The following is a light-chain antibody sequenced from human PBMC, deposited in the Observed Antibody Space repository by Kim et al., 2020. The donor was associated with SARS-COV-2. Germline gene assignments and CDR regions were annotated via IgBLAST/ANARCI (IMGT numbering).Light chain of an antibody. CDR3: QQYNSWT. CDR1: QSVSSN. V-gene: IGKV3-15*01. CDR2: AAS. J-gene: IGKJ1*01. Sequence: LSVSPGERATLSCRASQSVSSNLAWYQQKPGQAPRLLIYAASTRATGIPARFSGSGSETEFTLTISSLQSEDFAIYFCQQYNSWTFGQGTKVDIK.